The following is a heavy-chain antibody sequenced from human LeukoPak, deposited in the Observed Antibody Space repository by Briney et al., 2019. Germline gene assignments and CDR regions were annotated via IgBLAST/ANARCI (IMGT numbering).Heavy chain of an antibody. CDR1: GYRFTNYW. CDR3: ARHPRNDNSGGNWFDP. V-gene: IGHV5-51*01. CDR2: NT. D-gene: IGHD1-1*01. J-gene: IGHJ5*02. Sequence: GESLKISCKGSGYRFTNYWIGWVRQMPGKGLEWMGINTRYSPSFQGQVTISAEKSLSTAYLQWSSLKASDTAMYYCARHPRNDNSGGNWFDPWGQGTLVTVSS.